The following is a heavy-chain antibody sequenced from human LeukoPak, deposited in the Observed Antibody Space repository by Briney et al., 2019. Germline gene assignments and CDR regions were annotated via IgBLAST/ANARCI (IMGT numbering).Heavy chain of an antibody. J-gene: IGHJ6*02. Sequence: PSETLSLTCTVSGGSISSYYWSWIRQPPGKGLEWIGYIYYSGSTNYNPSLKSRVAISVDTSKNQFSLKLSSVTAADTAVYYCARARVYYDYAIVDYGMDVWGQGTTVTVSS. D-gene: IGHD3-22*01. V-gene: IGHV4-59*12. CDR1: GGSISSYY. CDR2: IYYSGST. CDR3: ARARVYYDYAIVDYGMDV.